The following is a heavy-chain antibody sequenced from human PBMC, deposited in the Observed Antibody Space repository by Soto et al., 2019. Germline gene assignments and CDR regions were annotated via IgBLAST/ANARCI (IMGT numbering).Heavy chain of an antibody. J-gene: IGHJ5*02. CDR1: GGSISSGDYY. Sequence: QVQLQESGPGLVKPSQTLSLTCTVSGGSISSGDYYWSWIRQPPGKGLEWIGYIYYSGSTYYNPSLKSRVTISVDTSKNQFSLKLSSVTAADTAVYYCARGGIAVAGDNWFDPWGQGTLVTVSS. V-gene: IGHV4-30-4*01. CDR3: ARGGIAVAGDNWFDP. D-gene: IGHD6-19*01. CDR2: IYYSGST.